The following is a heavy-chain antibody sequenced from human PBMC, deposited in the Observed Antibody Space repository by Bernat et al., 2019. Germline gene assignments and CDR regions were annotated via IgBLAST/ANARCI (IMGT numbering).Heavy chain of an antibody. D-gene: IGHD1-26*01. Sequence: EVQLVESGGGLVKPGGSLRLSCAASGFTFSSYSMNWVRQAPGKGLEWVSFISSSSSYIYYEDSVKGRFTISRDNAKNSLYLQMNSLRAEDTAVYYCARGRTSGSYEDYWGQGTLVTVSS. CDR2: ISSSSSYI. J-gene: IGHJ4*02. CDR3: ARGRTSGSYEDY. V-gene: IGHV3-21*05. CDR1: GFTFSSYS.